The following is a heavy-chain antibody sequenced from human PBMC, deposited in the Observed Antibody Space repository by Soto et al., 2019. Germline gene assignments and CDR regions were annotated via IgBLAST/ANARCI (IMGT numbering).Heavy chain of an antibody. J-gene: IGHJ5*02. V-gene: IGHV4-30-4*01. CDR3: ASIYDSSGYYYGNNWFDP. Sequence: SETLSLTCTVSGDSISSGDYYWSWIRQPPGKGLEWIGYIYYSGSTHYNPSLKSRVTISVDTSKNQFSLELSSVTAADTAVYYCASIYDSSGYYYGNNWFDPWGQGTLVTVSS. CDR1: GDSISSGDYY. CDR2: IYYSGST. D-gene: IGHD3-22*01.